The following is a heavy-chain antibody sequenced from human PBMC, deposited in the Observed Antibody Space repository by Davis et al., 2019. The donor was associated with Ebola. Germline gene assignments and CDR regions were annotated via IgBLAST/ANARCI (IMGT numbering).Heavy chain of an antibody. CDR3: AKSSEIILLTGGIDY. CDR1: GVPFSKYA. V-gene: IGHV3-23*01. D-gene: IGHD3-10*01. J-gene: IGHJ4*02. CDR2: ASGSGETT. Sequence: GESLKISCVVSGVPFSKYAMSWVRQVPGKGLEWVSGASGSGETTYHAHSVKGRFTISRDNFQNTLFLQMNSLRVEDTAVYYCAKSSEIILLTGGIDYWGQGALVTVSS.